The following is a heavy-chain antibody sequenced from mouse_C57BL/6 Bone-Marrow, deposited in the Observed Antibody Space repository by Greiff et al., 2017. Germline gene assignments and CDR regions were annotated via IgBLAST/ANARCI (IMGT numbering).Heavy chain of an antibody. CDR2: IDPENGTT. D-gene: IGHD1-2*01. J-gene: IGHJ3*01. Sequence: VQLQQSVAELVRPGASVKLSCTASGFNFKNTYMHWVKQRPEQGLEWIGRIDPENGTTKYTPKFQGKATMTADKSSNTAYLQLSSLTSEDTAIYCGAVDYYGAWFAYWGQGTLVTVSA. V-gene: IGHV14-3*01. CDR1: GFNFKNTY. CDR3: AVDYYGAWFAY.